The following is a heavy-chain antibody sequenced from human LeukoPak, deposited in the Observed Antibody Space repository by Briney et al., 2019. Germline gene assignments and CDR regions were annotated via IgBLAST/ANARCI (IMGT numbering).Heavy chain of an antibody. CDR2: IYRGDSDT. D-gene: IGHD5-12*01. CDR3: ARHSRGRDIVATTTDY. V-gene: IGHV5-51*01. Sequence: GESLKIPCNGSGYSFTSYWISWVRQMPGKCLEWMGIIYRGDSDTRYSPSFQGQVTISADKSISTAYLQWSSLKASDTAMYYCARHSRGRDIVATTTDYWGQGTLVTVSS. CDR1: GYSFTSYW. J-gene: IGHJ4*02.